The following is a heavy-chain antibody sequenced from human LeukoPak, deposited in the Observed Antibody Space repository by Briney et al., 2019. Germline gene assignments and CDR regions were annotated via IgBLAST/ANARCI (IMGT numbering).Heavy chain of an antibody. CDR1: GYTFTSYD. CDR2: MSPNSGDT. J-gene: IGHJ4*02. V-gene: IGHV1-8*01. Sequence: ASVKVSCKASGYTFTSYDFDWVRQATGQRPEWMGWMSPNSGDTGYARKFQDRVTMTRNTSISTAYMELSSLRSDDTAVYYCARGPPNWGYDYWGPGTLVTVSS. CDR3: ARGPPNWGYDY. D-gene: IGHD7-27*01.